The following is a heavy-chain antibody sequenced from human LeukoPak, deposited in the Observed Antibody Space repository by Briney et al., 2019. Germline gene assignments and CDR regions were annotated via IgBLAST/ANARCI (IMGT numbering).Heavy chain of an antibody. CDR1: GYTFTFYG. D-gene: IGHD6-13*01. J-gene: IGHJ4*02. V-gene: IGHV1-18*01. Sequence: GASVKVSCKASGYTFTFYGISWLRQAPGQGLDWMGWISEYNGNTNYTQNLQGRVTMTTDTATSTAYMELRSLRSDDTAVYYRAREVDSSNWYFDYWGQGTLVTVSS. CDR2: ISEYNGNT. CDR3: AREVDSSNWYFDY.